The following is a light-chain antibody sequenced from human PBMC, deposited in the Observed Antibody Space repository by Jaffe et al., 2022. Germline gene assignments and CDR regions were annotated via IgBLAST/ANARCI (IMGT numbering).Light chain of an antibody. J-gene: IGLJ1*01. V-gene: IGLV2-11*01. CDR1: SSDFGGSNY. CDR2: DVS. Sequence: QSALTQPHSVSGSPGQSITISCTGTSSDFGGSNYVSWYQQLPGTAPKLIIFDVSKRPSGVPDRFSGSRSGNTASLIISGLQAEDEADYYCCSSAGQNTYVFGTPTAVTVL. CDR3: CSSAGQNTYV.